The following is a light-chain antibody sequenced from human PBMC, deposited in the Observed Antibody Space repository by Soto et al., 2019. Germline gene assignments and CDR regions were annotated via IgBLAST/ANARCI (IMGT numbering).Light chain of an antibody. Sequence: IVLTQSPATLSLSPGERATLSCRASQSVGYYLAWYQQKPGQAPRLLISDASNRATGIPARFSGSGSGTDFTLTIGRLEPEDFAVYYCQQRSNWLFSFGPGTKVEIK. V-gene: IGKV3-11*01. CDR1: QSVGYY. CDR2: DAS. CDR3: QQRSNWLFS. J-gene: IGKJ3*01.